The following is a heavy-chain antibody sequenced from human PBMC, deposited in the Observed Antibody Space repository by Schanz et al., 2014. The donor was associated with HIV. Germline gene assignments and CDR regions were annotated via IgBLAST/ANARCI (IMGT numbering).Heavy chain of an antibody. J-gene: IGHJ3*02. D-gene: IGHD1-26*01. V-gene: IGHV3-9*01. CDR2: ISWNSGSI. Sequence: EVQLVESGGGLVQPGRSLRLSCAASGFIFDDYAMHWVRQAPGKGLEWVSGISWNSGSIGYADSVKGRFTISRDNAKNSLYLQMNSLRAEDTALYYCAKDMGSGSYETFDIWGQGTMVTVSS. CDR1: GFIFDDYA. CDR3: AKDMGSGSYETFDI.